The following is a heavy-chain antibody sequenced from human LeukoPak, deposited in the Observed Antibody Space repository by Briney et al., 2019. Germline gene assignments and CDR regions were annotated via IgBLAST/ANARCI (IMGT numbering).Heavy chain of an antibody. D-gene: IGHD5-12*01. Sequence: GALRLSCSGSGFTFSDYTMNWVRQAPGKGLEWVSSISRSSSYIYYADSVKGRFTISRDNAKNSLYLQMNSLRAEDTAVYYCARDISGYEPLDYWGQGTLVTVSS. J-gene: IGHJ4*02. V-gene: IGHV3-21*01. CDR3: ARDISGYEPLDY. CDR1: GFTFSDYT. CDR2: ISRSSSYI.